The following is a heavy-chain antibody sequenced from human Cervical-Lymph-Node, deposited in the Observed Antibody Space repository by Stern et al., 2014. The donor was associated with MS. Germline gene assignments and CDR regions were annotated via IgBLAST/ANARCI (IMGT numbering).Heavy chain of an antibody. CDR3: ARGARYSDSSGYYFYFDY. J-gene: IGHJ4*02. CDR1: GGSINSGGYY. Sequence: QLQLQESGPGLVKPSQTLPLTCTVSGGSINSGGYYWSWIRQYPGKGLGWIGYISYTGSAYYDPSLKSRLSMSIDTSKNQFSLNLNSVTAADTAVYYCARGARYSDSSGYYFYFDYWGQGTLVTVSS. CDR2: ISYTGSA. V-gene: IGHV4-31*03. D-gene: IGHD3-22*01.